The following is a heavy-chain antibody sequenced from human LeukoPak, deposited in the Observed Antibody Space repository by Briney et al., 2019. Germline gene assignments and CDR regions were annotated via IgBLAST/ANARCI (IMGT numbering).Heavy chain of an antibody. CDR1: GFTFSGYA. V-gene: IGHV3-30-3*01. D-gene: IGHD6-19*01. Sequence: PGGSLRLSCAASGFTFSGYAMHWVRQAPGKGLEWVAVISYDGSNKYYADSVKGRFTISRDNSKNTLYLQMNSLRAEDTAVYYCARDEGQWLVHSVSYYYGMDVWGQGTTVTVSS. CDR2: ISYDGSNK. CDR3: ARDEGQWLVHSVSYYYGMDV. J-gene: IGHJ6*02.